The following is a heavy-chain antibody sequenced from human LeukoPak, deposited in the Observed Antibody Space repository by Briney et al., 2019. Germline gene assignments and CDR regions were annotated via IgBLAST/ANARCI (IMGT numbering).Heavy chain of an antibody. V-gene: IGHV5-51*01. CDR3: ARLSGLTVTSSFDY. D-gene: IGHD4-17*01. Sequence: GESLKISCKASGYSFTSYWICWVRQMPGKGLEWMWIIYPGDSDTRYSPSFQGQVTISADKSISTAYLQWSSLKASDTAMYYCARLSGLTVTSSFDYWGQGTLVTVSS. J-gene: IGHJ4*02. CDR2: IYPGDSDT. CDR1: GYSFTSYW.